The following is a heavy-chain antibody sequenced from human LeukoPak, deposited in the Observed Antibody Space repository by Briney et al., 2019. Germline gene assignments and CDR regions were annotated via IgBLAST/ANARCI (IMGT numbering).Heavy chain of an antibody. J-gene: IGHJ4*02. CDR2: IYYSGST. CDR1: GGSISSYY. Sequence: SETLSLTCTVSGGSISSYYWNWIRQPPGKGLEWIGNIYYSGSTNYNPSLKSRVTISVDTSKNQFSLKLTSVTAADTAVYYCARGRGSANCWGQGTLVTVSS. V-gene: IGHV4-59*01. D-gene: IGHD2-2*01. CDR3: ARGRGSANC.